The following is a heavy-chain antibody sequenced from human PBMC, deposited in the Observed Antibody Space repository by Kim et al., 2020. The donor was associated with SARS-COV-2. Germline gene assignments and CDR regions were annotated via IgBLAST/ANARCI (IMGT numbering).Heavy chain of an antibody. CDR2: ISYDGSNK. V-gene: IGHV3-30*18. J-gene: IGHJ4*02. CDR3: AKGSGSYYNVRELMFDY. CDR1: GFTFSSYG. Sequence: GGSLRLSCAASGFTFSSYGMHWVRQAPGKGLEWVAVISYDGSNKYYADSVKGRFTISRDNSKNTLYLQMNSLRAEDTAVYYCAKGSGSYYNVRELMFDYWGQGTLVTVSS. D-gene: IGHD3-10*01.